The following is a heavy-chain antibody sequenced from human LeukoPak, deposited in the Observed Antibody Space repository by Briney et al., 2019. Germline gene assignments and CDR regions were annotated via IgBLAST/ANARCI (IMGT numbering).Heavy chain of an antibody. CDR2: IYHGGST. J-gene: IGHJ3*02. Sequence: SGTLSPTCAVSGGSISSTDWWSWVRQPPGKGLEWIGQIYHGGSTNFNPSLKSRVTISVDKSKNQFSLKLNSVTAADTAVYYCARDGAATVSGYAFDIWGQGTMVTVSS. V-gene: IGHV4-4*02. CDR1: GGSISSTDW. CDR3: ARDGAATVSGYAFDI. D-gene: IGHD6-19*01.